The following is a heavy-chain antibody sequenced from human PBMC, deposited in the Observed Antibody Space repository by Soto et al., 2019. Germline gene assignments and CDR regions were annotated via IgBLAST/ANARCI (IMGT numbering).Heavy chain of an antibody. D-gene: IGHD2-8*01. V-gene: IGHV3-23*01. CDR1: GFTFSSFA. CDR2: ISGSADST. J-gene: IGHJ6*02. CDR3: AKTRGAMIYAISVYGMDV. Sequence: EVQLLESGGGLVQPGGSLRLSCAASGFTFSSFALNWVRQAPGKGLEWVAIISGSADSTFYADSVKGRFNISRDNYKNVMYLQINRLRDEDPAVYYCAKTRGAMIYAISVYGMDVWGQGTTVTVSS.